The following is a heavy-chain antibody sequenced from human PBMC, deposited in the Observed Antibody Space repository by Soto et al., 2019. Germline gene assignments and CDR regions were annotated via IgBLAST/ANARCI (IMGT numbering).Heavy chain of an antibody. V-gene: IGHV1-2*02. J-gene: IGHJ4*02. CDR1: GYTFTGYY. Sequence: GASVKVSCKASGYTFTGYYMHWVRQAPGQGLEWMGWINPNSGGTNYAQKFQGRVTMTRDTSISTAYMELSRLRSDDTAVYYCARVHWGYSYGYVFDYWGQGTLVTVSS. CDR3: ARVHWGYSYGYVFDY. D-gene: IGHD5-18*01. CDR2: INPNSGGT.